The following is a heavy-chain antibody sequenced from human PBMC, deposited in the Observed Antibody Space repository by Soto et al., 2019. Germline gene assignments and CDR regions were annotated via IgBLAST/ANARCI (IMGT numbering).Heavy chain of an antibody. V-gene: IGHV3-23*01. CDR1: GFTFSSYA. D-gene: IGHD6-19*01. CDR2: ISGSGGST. CDR3: ANIAVAGSLGY. Sequence: VGSLRLSCAASGFTFSSYAMSWVRQAPGKGLEWVSAISGSGGSTYYADSVKGRFTISRDNSKNTLYLQMNSLRAEDTAVYYCANIAVAGSLGYWGQGTLVTVSS. J-gene: IGHJ4*02.